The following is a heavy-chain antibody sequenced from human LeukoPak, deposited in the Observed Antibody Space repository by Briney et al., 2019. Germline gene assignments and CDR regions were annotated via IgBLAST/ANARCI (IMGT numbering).Heavy chain of an antibody. CDR2: ISYDGSNK. V-gene: IGHV3-30-3*01. J-gene: IGHJ4*02. Sequence: GSLRLSCAASGFTFSSYAMHWVRQAPGKGLEWVAVISYDGSNKYYADSVKGRFTISRDNSKNTLYLQMNSLRAEDTAVYYCARDETHYYYGSGSPTDWGQGTLVTVSS. CDR3: ARDETHYYYGSGSPTD. CDR1: GFTFSSYA. D-gene: IGHD3-10*01.